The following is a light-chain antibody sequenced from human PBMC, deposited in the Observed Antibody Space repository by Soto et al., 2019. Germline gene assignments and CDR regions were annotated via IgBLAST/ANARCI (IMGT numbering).Light chain of an antibody. V-gene: IGLV2-14*03. CDR3: SSYTSSSTLV. Sequence: QAVVTQPASVSGSPGQSITISCTGTSSDVGGYNYVSWYQQHPGKAPKVMIYDVSNRPSGVSNRFSGSKSGNTASLIISGLQAEDEADYYCSSYTSSSTLVFGGGTKVTVL. CDR1: SSDVGGYNY. CDR2: DVS. J-gene: IGLJ2*01.